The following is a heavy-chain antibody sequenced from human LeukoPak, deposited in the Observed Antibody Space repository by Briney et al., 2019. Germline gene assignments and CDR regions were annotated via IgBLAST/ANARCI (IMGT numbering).Heavy chain of an antibody. CDR3: AAAYGGIPVPTPDY. CDR2: IVVGSGNT. CDR1: GFTFTSSA. J-gene: IGHJ4*02. Sequence: SVKVSCKASGFTFTSSAMQWVRQARGQRLEWIGWIVVGSGNTNCAQKFQERVTITRDMSTSTAYMELSSLRSEDTAVYYCAAAYGGIPVPTPDYWGQGTLVTVSS. D-gene: IGHD4-23*01. V-gene: IGHV1-58*02.